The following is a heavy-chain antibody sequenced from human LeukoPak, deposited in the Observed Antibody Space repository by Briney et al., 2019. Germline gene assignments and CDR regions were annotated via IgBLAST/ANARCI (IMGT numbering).Heavy chain of an antibody. Sequence: GGSLRLSCAASGFTVSSNYMSWVRQAPGKGLEWVSVIYSGGGTYYADYVKGRFTISRDNSKNTLYLQMNSLRAEDTAVYYCARVRVTVTTIMYYYYYGMDVWGQGTTVTVSS. V-gene: IGHV3-66*01. D-gene: IGHD4-11*01. J-gene: IGHJ6*02. CDR2: IYSGGGT. CDR3: ARVRVTVTTIMYYYYYGMDV. CDR1: GFTVSSNY.